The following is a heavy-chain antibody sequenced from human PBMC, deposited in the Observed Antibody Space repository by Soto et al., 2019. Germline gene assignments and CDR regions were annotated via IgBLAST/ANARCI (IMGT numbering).Heavy chain of an antibody. CDR2: IWYDGSNK. V-gene: IGHV3-33*01. J-gene: IGHJ6*02. D-gene: IGHD4-4*01. CDR1: GFTFRSYG. Sequence: QVQLVESGGGVVQPGRSLRLSCAASGFTFRSYGMHWVRQAPGKGLEWVAVIWYDGSNKYYADSVKGRFTISRDNSKNTLYLQMNSLRAEDTAVYYCARERRVYSNYDGMDVWGQGTTVTVSS. CDR3: ARERRVYSNYDGMDV.